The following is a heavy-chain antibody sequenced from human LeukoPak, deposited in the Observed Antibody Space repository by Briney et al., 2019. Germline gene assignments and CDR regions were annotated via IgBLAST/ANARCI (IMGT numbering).Heavy chain of an antibody. CDR2: INHSGST. Sequence: PSETLSLTCAVYGGSFSGYYWSWVRQPPGKGLEWIGEINHSGSTNYNPSLKSRVTLSVDTSKNQFSLKLSSVTAADTAVYYCAKFASVAGGTNWFDAWGQGTLVTVSA. V-gene: IGHV4-34*01. D-gene: IGHD2-15*01. CDR3: AKFASVAGGTNWFDA. CDR1: GGSFSGYY. J-gene: IGHJ5*02.